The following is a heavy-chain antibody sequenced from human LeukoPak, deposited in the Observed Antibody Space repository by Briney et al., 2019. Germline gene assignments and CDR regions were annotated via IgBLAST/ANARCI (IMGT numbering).Heavy chain of an antibody. Sequence: ASVKVSCKASGYSFTDYYIHWVRQAAGQGFEWMGWINTRSGGTKTARNFQGRVTMTRDTSITTVYMELNSLISDDTAVYFCARGRGDYDCPDTWGQGTLVTVSS. J-gene: IGHJ5*02. CDR3: ARGRGDYDCPDT. CDR2: INTRSGGT. D-gene: IGHD2-21*02. CDR1: GYSFTDYY. V-gene: IGHV1-2*02.